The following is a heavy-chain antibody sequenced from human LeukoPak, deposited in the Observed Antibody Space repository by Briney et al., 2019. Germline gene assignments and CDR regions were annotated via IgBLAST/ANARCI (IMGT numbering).Heavy chain of an antibody. J-gene: IGHJ6*03. CDR1: GYSISSGYY. Sequence: PSETLSLTCIVSGYSISSGYYWVWIRQPPGKGLEWIGSIYYSGSTYYNPSLKSRVTISVDTSKNQFSLELSSVTAADTAVYYCAREHCSGGSCYSIYYYYYMDVWGKGTTVTVS. V-gene: IGHV4-38-2*02. CDR3: AREHCSGGSCYSIYYYYYMDV. D-gene: IGHD2-15*01. CDR2: IYYSGST.